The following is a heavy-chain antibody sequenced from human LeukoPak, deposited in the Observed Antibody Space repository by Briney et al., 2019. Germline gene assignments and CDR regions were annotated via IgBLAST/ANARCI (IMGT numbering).Heavy chain of an antibody. CDR1: GLIFTDYG. CDR3: AKDAQRGFDYSNSFQY. Sequence: GGSLRLSCAASGLIFTDYGFHWVRQTPGKGLEWVAAIWSDATNMYYGNSVKGRFFIQRDDFQNTVYLEMSSLRAEDTAVYYCAKDAQRGFDYSNSFQYWGQGSLVTVSS. J-gene: IGHJ4*02. CDR2: IWSDATNM. V-gene: IGHV3-33*06. D-gene: IGHD4-11*01.